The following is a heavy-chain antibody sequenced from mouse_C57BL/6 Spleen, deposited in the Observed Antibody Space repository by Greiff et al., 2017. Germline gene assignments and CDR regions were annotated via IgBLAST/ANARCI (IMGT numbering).Heavy chain of an antibody. CDR1: GYAFTNYL. Sequence: VQLQQSGAELVRPGTSVQVSCKASGYAFTNYLIEWVKQRPGQGLEWIGVINPGSGGTNYNEKFKGKATLTADKSSSTAYMQLSSLTSEDSAVYFCARRGITTVVDYWGQGTTLTVSS. CDR2: INPGSGGT. CDR3: ARRGITTVVDY. D-gene: IGHD1-1*01. J-gene: IGHJ2*01. V-gene: IGHV1-54*01.